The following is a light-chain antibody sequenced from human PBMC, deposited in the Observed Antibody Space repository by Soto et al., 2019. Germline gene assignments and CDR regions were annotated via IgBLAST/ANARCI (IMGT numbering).Light chain of an antibody. J-gene: IGKJ2*01. CDR1: QSVSSN. Sequence: EIVMTQSPATLSVSPGERATLSCRASQSVSSNLAWYQQKPGQAPRLLTYGAATRATGIPARLSGSGSGTEITLTISSLQFEDFAVYYCQQYNNWPQTFGQGTKLEI. CDR3: QQYNNWPQT. CDR2: GAA. V-gene: IGKV3-15*01.